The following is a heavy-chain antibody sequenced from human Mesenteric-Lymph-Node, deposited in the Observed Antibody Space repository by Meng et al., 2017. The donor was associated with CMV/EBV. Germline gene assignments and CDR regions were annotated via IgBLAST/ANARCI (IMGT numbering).Heavy chain of an antibody. CDR1: GFTFSSYE. V-gene: IGHV3-66*02. CDR2: LYTGGNS. Sequence: GESLKISCAASGFTFSSYEMSWVRQAPGKGLEWVSILYTGGNSYYGDSVRGRFTISGDTSKNTLYLQMNSLRIEDTAMYYCGRVYSSSSGYAMDVWGQGTTVTVSS. CDR3: GRVYSSSSGYAMDV. D-gene: IGHD6-6*01. J-gene: IGHJ6*02.